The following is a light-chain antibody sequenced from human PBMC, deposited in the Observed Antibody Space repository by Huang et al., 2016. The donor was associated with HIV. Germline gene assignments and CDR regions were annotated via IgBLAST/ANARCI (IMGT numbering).Light chain of an antibody. Sequence: DIRMTQSPSSLSASVGDRVIITCRTSQNINKYLNWYQPMPGKAPKLLIYGSSTLQGGVSSRFSGSGSGTDFTLTIESLQPEDTAMYYCQQSYNVPRTFGQGT. CDR3: QQSYNVPRT. CDR2: GSS. J-gene: IGKJ2*01. CDR1: QNINKY. V-gene: IGKV1-39*01.